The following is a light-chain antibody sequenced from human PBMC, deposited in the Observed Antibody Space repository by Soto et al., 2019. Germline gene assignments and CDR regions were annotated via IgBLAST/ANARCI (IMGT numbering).Light chain of an antibody. CDR1: SSNIGSNT. V-gene: IGLV1-44*01. J-gene: IGLJ2*01. CDR2: SNN. CDR3: AAWDDSLNGPV. Sequence: QLVLTQPPSASGTPGQRVTISCSGSSSNIGSNTVSWYQQLPGTAPRLLIYSNNQRPSGVPDRFSGSRSGTSASLAISGLQSEDEADYYCAAWDDSLNGPVFGGGTKLTVL.